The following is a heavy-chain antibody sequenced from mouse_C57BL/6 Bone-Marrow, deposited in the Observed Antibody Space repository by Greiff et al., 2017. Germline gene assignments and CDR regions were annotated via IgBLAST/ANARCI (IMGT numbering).Heavy chain of an antibody. V-gene: IGHV1-55*01. D-gene: IGHD1-1*01. J-gene: IGHJ3*01. Sequence: QVQLQQPGAELVKPGASVKMSCKASGYTFTSYWITWVKQRPGQGLEWIGDIYPGSGSTNYNEKFKGKATLTVDTSSSTAYMQLSSLTSEDSAVYYSARERIYYYGSFAYWGQGTLVTVSA. CDR3: ARERIYYYGSFAY. CDR2: IYPGSGST. CDR1: GYTFTSYW.